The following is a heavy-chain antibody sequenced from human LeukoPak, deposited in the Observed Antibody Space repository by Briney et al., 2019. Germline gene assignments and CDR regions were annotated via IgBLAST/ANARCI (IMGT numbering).Heavy chain of an antibody. D-gene: IGHD3-22*01. CDR2: IRSKANSYAT. CDR1: GFTFSGSA. V-gene: IGHV3-73*01. CDR3: TRLADDSSGYYSDY. J-gene: IGHJ4*02. Sequence: GGSLRLSCAASGFTFSGSAMHWVRQASGKGLEWVGRIRSKANSYATAYAASVKGRFTISRDDSKNTAYLQMNSLKTEDTAVYYCTRLADDSSGYYSDYWGQGTLVTVSS.